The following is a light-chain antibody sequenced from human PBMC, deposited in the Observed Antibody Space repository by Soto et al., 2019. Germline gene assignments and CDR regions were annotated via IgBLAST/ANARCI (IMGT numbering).Light chain of an antibody. CDR2: GAS. CDR1: QTVSSRY. J-gene: IGKJ2*01. V-gene: IGKV3-20*01. Sequence: EIVLTQSPGTLSLSPGERATLSCRASQTVSSRYLDWYQQKPGQAPRLLMYGASNRATGIPDRFSGSGSGTDFTLTISRLEPEAFAVYFCQQYGRSPPFTFGQGTKVEIK. CDR3: QQYGRSPPFT.